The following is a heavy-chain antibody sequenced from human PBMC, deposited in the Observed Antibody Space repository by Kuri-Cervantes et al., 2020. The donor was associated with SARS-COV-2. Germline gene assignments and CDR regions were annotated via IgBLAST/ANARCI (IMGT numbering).Heavy chain of an antibody. CDR3: AKDGAGAHDF. V-gene: IGHV3-30*18. J-gene: IGHJ4*02. D-gene: IGHD4/OR15-4a*01. CDR1: GFNFSRTD. CDR2: ISYDGNNK. Sequence: GGSLRLSCAASGFNFSRTDMHWVRQAPGKGLEWVAFISYDGNNKKCIASGKGRFTISRDNSQNKLYLQMGSLRPEDTAMYYCAKDGAGAHDFWGQGTLVTVSS.